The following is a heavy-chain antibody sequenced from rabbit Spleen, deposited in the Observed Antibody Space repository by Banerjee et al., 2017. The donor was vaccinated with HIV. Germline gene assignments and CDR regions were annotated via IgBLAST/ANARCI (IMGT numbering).Heavy chain of an antibody. D-gene: IGHD2-1*01. Sequence: QSLEESGGDLVKPEGSLTLTCTASGFSFSSSYWMCWVRQAPGKGLEWIACIYAGSSGNTYYASWAKGRFTISKTSSTTVTLQMTSLTAADTATYFCARGSAAMTMVITGFYFNLWGPGTLVTVS. J-gene: IGHJ4*01. CDR1: GFSFSSSYW. V-gene: IGHV1S40*01. CDR2: IYAGSSGNT. CDR3: ARGSAAMTMVITGFYFNL.